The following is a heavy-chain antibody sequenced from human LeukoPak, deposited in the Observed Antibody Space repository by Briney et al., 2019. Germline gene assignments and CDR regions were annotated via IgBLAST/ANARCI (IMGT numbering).Heavy chain of an antibody. CDR3: ARAIFGVVNESYYHMDV. V-gene: IGHV1-69*01. Sequence: SVKVSCKASGGTFSSYAISWVRQAPGQGLEWMGGIIPIFGTANYAQKFQGRVTITADESTSTAYMELSSLRSEDTAVYYCARAIFGVVNESYYHMDVWGKGTTVAVSS. D-gene: IGHD3-3*01. J-gene: IGHJ6*03. CDR2: IIPIFGTA. CDR1: GGTFSSYA.